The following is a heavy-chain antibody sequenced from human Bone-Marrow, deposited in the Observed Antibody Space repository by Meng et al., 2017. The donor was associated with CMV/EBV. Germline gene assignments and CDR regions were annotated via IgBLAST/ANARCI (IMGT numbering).Heavy chain of an antibody. J-gene: IGHJ5*02. V-gene: IGHV4-39*07. CDR1: GGSISSSSYY. CDR3: AREPGP. CDR2: IYYSGST. Sequence: GSLRLSCTVSGGSISSSSYYWGWIRQPPGKGLEWIGSIYYSGSTYYNPSLKSRVTISLDTSKNQFSLRLTSVTAADTAVYYCAREPGPWGQGTLVAVSS.